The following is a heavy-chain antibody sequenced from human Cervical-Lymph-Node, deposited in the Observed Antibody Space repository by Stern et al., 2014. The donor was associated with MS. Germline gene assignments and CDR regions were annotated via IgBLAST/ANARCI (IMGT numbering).Heavy chain of an antibody. CDR2: IIPIFGTA. Sequence: VQLGESGAEVKKPGSSVKVSCKASGGTFSRFGISWVRQDPGQGLEWVGGIIPIFGTANYAQQLQDRVTITADTSTSTAYMDLSSLRSEDTATYYCASGLIPRDHYNYYGMEVWGQGTTVTVSS. D-gene: IGHD1-14*01. CDR1: GGTFSRFG. CDR3: ASGLIPRDHYNYYGMEV. J-gene: IGHJ6*02. V-gene: IGHV1-69*06.